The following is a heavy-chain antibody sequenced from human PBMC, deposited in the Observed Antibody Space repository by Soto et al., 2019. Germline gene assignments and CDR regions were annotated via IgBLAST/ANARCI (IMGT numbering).Heavy chain of an antibody. V-gene: IGHV4-34*01. J-gene: IGHJ6*02. Sequence: SETLSLTCAVYGGSFSGYYWSWIRQPPGKWLEWIGEINHSGSTNYNPSLKSRVTISVDTSKNQFSLKLSSVTAADTAVYYCARLRIGCSSTSCYRYRGGYYYYGMDVWGQGXTVTVYS. CDR3: ARLRIGCSSTSCYRYRGGYYYYGMDV. CDR2: INHSGST. D-gene: IGHD2-2*01. CDR1: GGSFSGYY.